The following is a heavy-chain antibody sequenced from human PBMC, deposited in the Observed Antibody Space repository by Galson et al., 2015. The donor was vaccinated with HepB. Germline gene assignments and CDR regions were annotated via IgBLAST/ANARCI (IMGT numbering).Heavy chain of an antibody. Sequence: SVKVSCKVSGYTLTELSMHWVRQAPGKGLEWMGGFDPEDGETIYAQKFQGRVTMTEDTSTDTAYMELSSLRSEDTAVYYCATLEQQLVVFDYWGQGTLVTVSS. D-gene: IGHD6-13*01. J-gene: IGHJ4*02. V-gene: IGHV1-24*01. CDR2: FDPEDGET. CDR3: ATLEQQLVVFDY. CDR1: GYTLTELS.